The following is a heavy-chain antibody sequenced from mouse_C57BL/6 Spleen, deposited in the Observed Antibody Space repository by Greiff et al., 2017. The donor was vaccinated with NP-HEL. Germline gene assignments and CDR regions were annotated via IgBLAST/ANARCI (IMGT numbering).Heavy chain of an antibody. CDR2: ISSGGDYI. V-gene: IGHV5-9-1*02. CDR1: GFTFSSYA. D-gene: IGHD1-1*01. J-gene: IGHJ3*01. Sequence: EVQGVESGEGLVKPGGSLKLSCAASGFTFSSYAMSWVRQTPEKRLEWVAYISSGGDYIYYADTVKGRFNLTRDNARNTLYLQMSSLKSEDTAMYFCTREGYGSIPWFAYWGQGTLVTVSA. CDR3: TREGYGSIPWFAY.